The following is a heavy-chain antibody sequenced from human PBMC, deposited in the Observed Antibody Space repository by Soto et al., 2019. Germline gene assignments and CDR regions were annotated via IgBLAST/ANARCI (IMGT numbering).Heavy chain of an antibody. CDR3: AIRASYYDSSGYFDY. CDR2: INSDGSST. CDR1: GFTFSSYW. D-gene: IGHD3-22*01. V-gene: IGHV3-74*01. J-gene: IGHJ4*02. Sequence: GGSLSLSCAASGFTFSSYWMHWVRQAPGKGLVWVSRINSDGSSTSYADSVKGRFTISRDNAKNTLYLQMNSLRAEDTAVYYCAIRASYYDSSGYFDYWGQGTLVTVSS.